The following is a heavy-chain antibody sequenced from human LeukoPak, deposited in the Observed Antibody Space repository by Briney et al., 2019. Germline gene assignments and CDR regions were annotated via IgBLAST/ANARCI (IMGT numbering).Heavy chain of an antibody. CDR2: INPNSGGT. CDR1: GYTFTGYY. Sequence: ASVKVSCKASGYTFTGYYMHWVRQAPGQGLEWMGWINPNSGGTNYAQKFQGWVTMTRDTSISAAYMELSRLRSDDTAVYYCAREGEWSGAFTFDIWGQGTMVTVSS. D-gene: IGHD3-3*01. V-gene: IGHV1-2*04. CDR3: AREGEWSGAFTFDI. J-gene: IGHJ3*02.